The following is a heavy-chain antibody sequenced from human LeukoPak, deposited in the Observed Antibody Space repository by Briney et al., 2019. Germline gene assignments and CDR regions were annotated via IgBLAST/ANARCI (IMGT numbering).Heavy chain of an antibody. CDR3: ARRGQQGYSY. J-gene: IGHJ4*02. CDR1: GGSISSGGYY. D-gene: IGHD5-18*01. CDR2: IYYSGST. Sequence: SETLSLTCTVSGGSISSGGYYWSWIRQHPGKGLEWIGYIYYSGSTYYNPSLKSRVTISVDTSKNQFSLKLSSVTAAVTAVYYCARRGQQGYSYWGQGTLVTVSS. V-gene: IGHV4-31*03.